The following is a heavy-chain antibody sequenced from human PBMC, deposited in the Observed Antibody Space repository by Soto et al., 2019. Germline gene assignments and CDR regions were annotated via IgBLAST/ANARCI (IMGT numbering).Heavy chain of an antibody. CDR2: IWYDGSNK. D-gene: IGHD3-22*01. CDR1: GFTFSSYG. J-gene: IGHJ4*02. CDR3: ARDSLYYDSSGYPFDY. V-gene: IGHV3-33*01. Sequence: GGSLRLSCAASGFTFSSYGMHWVRQAPGKGLEWVAVIWYDGSNKYYADSVRGRFTISRDNSKNTLYLQMNSLRAEDTAVYYCARDSLYYDSSGYPFDYWGQGTLVTVSS.